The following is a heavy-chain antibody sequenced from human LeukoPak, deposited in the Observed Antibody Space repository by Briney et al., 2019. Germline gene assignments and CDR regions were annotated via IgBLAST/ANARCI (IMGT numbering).Heavy chain of an antibody. V-gene: IGHV1-69*13. Sequence: SVKVSCKASGGTFSSYAISWVRQAPGQGLEWMGGIIPIFGTANYAQKFQGRVTITADESTSTAYMELSSLRSEDTAVYYCARDFTHYGSGSYYAYFDYWGQGTLVTVSS. CDR1: GGTFSSYA. D-gene: IGHD3-10*01. CDR3: ARDFTHYGSGSYYAYFDY. CDR2: IIPIFGTA. J-gene: IGHJ4*02.